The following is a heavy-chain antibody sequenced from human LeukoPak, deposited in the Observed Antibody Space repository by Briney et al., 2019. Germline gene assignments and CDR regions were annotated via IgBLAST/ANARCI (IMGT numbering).Heavy chain of an antibody. CDR2: INPNSGGT. CDR3: ARERGWGAAGLDYYYYMDV. Sequence: ASVKVSCKASGYTFTGYYMHWVRQAPGQGLEWMGWINPNSGGTNYAQKLQGRVTMTTDTSTSTAYMELRSLRSDDTAVYYCARERGWGAAGLDYYYYMDVWGKGTTVTISS. CDR1: GYTFTGYY. D-gene: IGHD6-13*01. J-gene: IGHJ6*03. V-gene: IGHV1-2*02.